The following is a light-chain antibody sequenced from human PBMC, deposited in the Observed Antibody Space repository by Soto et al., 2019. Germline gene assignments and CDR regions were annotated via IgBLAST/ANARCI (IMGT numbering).Light chain of an antibody. CDR2: GAS. CDR1: HIVSSD. CDR3: QQYNNWTTT. V-gene: IGKV3-15*01. Sequence: EIVMTQSPATLSVSPGERAPLSWLGSHIVSSDLAWYQQKPVQSPRLLIYGASTRAIGITARFSGSGYGTEFTLNIGRLQYEDFAVYCCQQYNNWTTTFGQGTRLENK. J-gene: IGKJ5*01.